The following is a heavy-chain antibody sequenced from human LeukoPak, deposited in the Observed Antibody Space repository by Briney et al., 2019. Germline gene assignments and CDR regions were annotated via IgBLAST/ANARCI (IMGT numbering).Heavy chain of an antibody. CDR1: GYTFTPYS. CDR2: INPSGGST. V-gene: IGHV1-46*01. Sequence: GASVKVSCKASGYTFTPYSMHWVRQAPGQGLEWMGVINPSGGSTNYAQKFQGRVTVTRDTSTSTVYMDLSSLRSADTAVYYCARERVAGRRSFDYWGQGTLVTVPS. D-gene: IGHD6-6*01. CDR3: ARERVAGRRSFDY. J-gene: IGHJ4*02.